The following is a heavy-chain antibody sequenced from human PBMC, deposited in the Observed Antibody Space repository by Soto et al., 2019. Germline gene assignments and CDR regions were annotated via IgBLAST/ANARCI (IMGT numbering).Heavy chain of an antibody. D-gene: IGHD4-17*01. Sequence: QVQLVQSGAEVKKPGSSVKVSCKASGGTFSNYTISWVRQAPGQGLEWMGRIIPILGIANYAQKFQGRVTITADKNTSTAYIEQTSLRSEDTAVDYCARGAELGTVTKGYYYYMDVWGKGTTVTVS. J-gene: IGHJ6*03. CDR3: ARGAELGTVTKGYYYYMDV. CDR2: IIPILGIA. V-gene: IGHV1-69*02. CDR1: GGTFSNYT.